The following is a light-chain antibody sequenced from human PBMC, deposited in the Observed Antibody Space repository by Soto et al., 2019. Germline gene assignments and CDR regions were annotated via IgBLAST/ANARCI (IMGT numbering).Light chain of an antibody. CDR1: SSNIAGNT. Sequence: QSVLPQPPSLSGTPGQRVTISCSGSSSNIAGNTVHWYQHLPGTAPKLLIYINDQRPSGVPGRFSASTSGTSASLAISGLQSDDEADYYCATWDDDLNAAVFGGGTQLTVL. CDR2: IND. CDR3: ATWDDDLNAAV. J-gene: IGLJ7*01. V-gene: IGLV1-44*01.